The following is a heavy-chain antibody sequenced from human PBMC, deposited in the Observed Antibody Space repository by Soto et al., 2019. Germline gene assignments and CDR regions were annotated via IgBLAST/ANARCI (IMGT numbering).Heavy chain of an antibody. CDR2: IIPIFGTA. Sequence: QVQLVQSGAEVKKPGSSVKVSCKASGGTFSSYAISWVRQAPGQGLGWMGGIIPIFGTANYAQKFQGRVTITAEESTSTGYRELSRLRSEDTAVYYCAGEVVVAATGWFDPWGQGTLVTVSS. D-gene: IGHD2-15*01. CDR1: GGTFSSYA. V-gene: IGHV1-69*12. J-gene: IGHJ5*02. CDR3: AGEVVVAATGWFDP.